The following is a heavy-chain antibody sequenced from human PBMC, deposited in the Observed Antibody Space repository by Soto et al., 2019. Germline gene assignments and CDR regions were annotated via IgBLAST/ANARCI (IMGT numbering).Heavy chain of an antibody. J-gene: IGHJ3*02. V-gene: IGHV3-72*01. D-gene: IGHD1-26*01. Sequence: EVQVLESGGGLVQPGGSLRLSCAASGSTFSDHYMDWVRQAPGKGLEWVGRSGNRANSDTTEYGSSVKGRFTISRDDSKNSMYLQMNSLKTEDTAVYYCTRGYSGIDIYAFDIWGQGTLVTVSA. CDR1: GSTFSDHY. CDR2: SGNRANSDTT. CDR3: TRGYSGIDIYAFDI.